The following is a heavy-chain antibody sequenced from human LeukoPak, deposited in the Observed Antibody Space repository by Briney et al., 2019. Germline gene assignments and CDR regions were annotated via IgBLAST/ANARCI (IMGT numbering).Heavy chain of an antibody. CDR2: ISYDGSNK. Sequence: GGSLRLSCAASGFTFSSYAMHWVRQAPGKGLEWVAVISYDGSNKYYADSVKGRFTISRDNSKNTLYLQMNSLRAEDTAVYYCARGSDIVVVPAAIRGRTLDYWGQGTLVTVSS. J-gene: IGHJ4*02. CDR3: ARGSDIVVVPAAIRGRTLDY. CDR1: GFTFSSYA. V-gene: IGHV3-30-3*01. D-gene: IGHD2-2*02.